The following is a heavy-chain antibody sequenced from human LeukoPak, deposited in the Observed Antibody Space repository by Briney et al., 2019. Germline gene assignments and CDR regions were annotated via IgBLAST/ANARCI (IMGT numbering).Heavy chain of an antibody. D-gene: IGHD5-24*01. CDR3: ARTGDGKYYFDY. V-gene: IGHV5-51*01. CDR2: IYPDESNT. J-gene: IGHJ4*02. Sequence: GESLKISCEGSGYSFSNYWIGWVRQMPGKGLEWMGNIYPDESNTRYSPSFQGQVTISADKSISTAYLQWSSLKASDTSIYYCARTGDGKYYFDYWGQGTLVTVSS. CDR1: GYSFSNYW.